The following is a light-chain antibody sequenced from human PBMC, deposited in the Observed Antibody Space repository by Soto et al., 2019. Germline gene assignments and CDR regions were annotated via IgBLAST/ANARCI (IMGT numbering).Light chain of an antibody. J-gene: IGKJ1*01. V-gene: IGKV1-5*03. CDR2: KAS. Sequence: DIQMTQSPSTLSASVGDRVTITCRASQSISSWLDWYQQKPGKAPKLLIYKASTLESGDTSRFSGSGSGTEFTLAFSILQPDDSATYYCQQYNDNWTFGQGTKV. CDR1: QSISSW. CDR3: QQYNDNWT.